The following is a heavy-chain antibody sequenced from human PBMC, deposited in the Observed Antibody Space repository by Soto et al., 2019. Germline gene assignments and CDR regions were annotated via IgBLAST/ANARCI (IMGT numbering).Heavy chain of an antibody. Sequence: EVQLLDSGGGLVQPGGSLRLSCAASGFTFSTYAMSWVRQAPGKGLERVSTITGSGSSTYYADSVKGRFTISRHNSKNTLSLQMNSLRAEDTAVYYCAKDLYGDYGGVDYWGQGTLVTVSS. CDR3: AKDLYGDYGGVDY. CDR2: ITGSGSST. J-gene: IGHJ4*02. D-gene: IGHD4-17*01. V-gene: IGHV3-23*01. CDR1: GFTFSTYA.